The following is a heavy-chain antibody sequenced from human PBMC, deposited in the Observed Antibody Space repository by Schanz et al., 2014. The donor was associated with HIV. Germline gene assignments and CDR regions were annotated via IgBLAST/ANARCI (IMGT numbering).Heavy chain of an antibody. D-gene: IGHD2-15*01. CDR3: AREDPNYGGNPFEY. V-gene: IGHV1-2*02. Sequence: QVQLLQSGAEVVKPGASVKVSCKTSGYTFTTYHLHWVRQAPGQGLEWMGRIRPDSGDTYSAQKFDGRFTMTSDTSVSTYYMELSSLRSDDTAVYYCAREDPNYGGNPFEYWGQGTLVTVSS. J-gene: IGHJ4*02. CDR1: GYTFTTYH. CDR2: IRPDSGDT.